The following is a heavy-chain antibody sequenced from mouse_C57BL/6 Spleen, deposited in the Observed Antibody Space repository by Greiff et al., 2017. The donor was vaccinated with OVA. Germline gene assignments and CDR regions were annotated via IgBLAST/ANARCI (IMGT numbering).Heavy chain of an antibody. Sequence: EVHLVESEGGLVQPGSSMKLSCTASGFTFSDYYMAWVRQVPEKGLEWVANINYDGSSTYYLDSLKSRFIISRDNAKNILYLQMSSLKSEDTATYYCARSDWDVEDYFDYWGQGTTLTVSS. CDR3: ARSDWDVEDYFDY. CDR1: GFTFSDYY. V-gene: IGHV5-16*01. J-gene: IGHJ2*01. D-gene: IGHD4-1*01. CDR2: INYDGSST.